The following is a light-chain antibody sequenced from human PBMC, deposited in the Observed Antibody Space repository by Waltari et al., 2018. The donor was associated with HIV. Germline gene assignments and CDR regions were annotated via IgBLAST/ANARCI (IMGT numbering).Light chain of an antibody. CDR2: AAS. V-gene: IGKV3-15*01. CDR3: QQYSHWPLMYN. J-gene: IGKJ2*01. Sequence: MTQSPSTLSASGGDRVTITCWASQTISSNLAWYQHKPGQSPRLLIYAASTRATGIPARFSASGSGTEFTLTISSLQSEDFAVYYCQQYSHWPLMYNFGQGTKLEIK. CDR1: QTISSN.